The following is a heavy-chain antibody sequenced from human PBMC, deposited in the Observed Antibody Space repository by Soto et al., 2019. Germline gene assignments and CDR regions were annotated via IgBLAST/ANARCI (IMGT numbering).Heavy chain of an antibody. D-gene: IGHD6-19*01. CDR1: GFTFNNYA. J-gene: IGHJ6*02. Sequence: PVGPLRLSCGASGFTFNNYAMSWVRQAPGKGLEWVSDISGSGGTTFYADSVKGRFTISRDNSKNTLYLQMNSLRAEDTAVYYCAKEGAVAAKYGMNVCGQGTTVTVSS. V-gene: IGHV3-23*01. CDR3: AKEGAVAAKYGMNV. CDR2: ISGSGGTT.